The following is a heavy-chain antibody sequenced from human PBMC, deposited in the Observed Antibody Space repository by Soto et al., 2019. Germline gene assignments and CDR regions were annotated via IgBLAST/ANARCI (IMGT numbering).Heavy chain of an antibody. Sequence: SETLSLTCTVSGGSISSYYWSWIRQPPGKGLEWIGYIYYSGSTNYNPSLKSRVTISVDTSKNQFSLKLSSVTAADTAVYYCARDQVAIFSPSKYGMDVWGQGTTVTVSS. V-gene: IGHV4-59*01. D-gene: IGHD3-3*01. CDR3: ARDQVAIFSPSKYGMDV. J-gene: IGHJ6*02. CDR1: GGSISSYY. CDR2: IYYSGST.